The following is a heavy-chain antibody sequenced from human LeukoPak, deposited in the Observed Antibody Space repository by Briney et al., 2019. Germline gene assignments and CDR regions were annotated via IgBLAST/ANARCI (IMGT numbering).Heavy chain of an antibody. CDR2: ISVRSNYR. CDR1: GYTFSDFS. Sequence: TGGSLTLSCAASGYTFSDFSVNWVRQAPGKGLEWVSSISVRSNYRYYADSVRGRFTISRDDARYSLFLQMNSLRAEDTAVYFCVRLRRNNDRSGYYYYYDYWGQGTLVTVSS. D-gene: IGHD3-22*01. J-gene: IGHJ4*02. CDR3: VRLRRNNDRSGYYYYYDY. V-gene: IGHV3-21*01.